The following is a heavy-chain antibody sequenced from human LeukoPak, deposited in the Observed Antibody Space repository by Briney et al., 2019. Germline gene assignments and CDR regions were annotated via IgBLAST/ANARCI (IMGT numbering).Heavy chain of an antibody. D-gene: IGHD4-17*01. J-gene: IGHJ6*02. CDR1: GLIFSDYW. CDR3: ARGNGDYGMDV. Sequence: GGSLRLSCAASGLIFSDYWMHWVRQAPGKGLVWVSRINTDGSSTTYADSVKGRFTISRDNSKNTLYLQMNSLRAEDTAVYYCARGNGDYGMDVWGQGTTVTVSS. V-gene: IGHV3-74*01. CDR2: INTDGSST.